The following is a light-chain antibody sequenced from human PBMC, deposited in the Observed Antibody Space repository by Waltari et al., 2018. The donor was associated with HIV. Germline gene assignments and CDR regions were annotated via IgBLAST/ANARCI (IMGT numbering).Light chain of an antibody. CDR3: CSYGGDDTLV. CDR1: STHVGSYSL. J-gene: IGLJ3*02. Sequence: QSALTQPASVSGSLGQSITISCTGASTHVGSYSLVSWYQNRPGQAPTLIIYDDSKRPLGISSRFCGSKSGNTACLTISGLQSEDEADYYCCSYGGDDTLVFGGGTKVTAL. CDR2: DDS. V-gene: IGLV2-23*01.